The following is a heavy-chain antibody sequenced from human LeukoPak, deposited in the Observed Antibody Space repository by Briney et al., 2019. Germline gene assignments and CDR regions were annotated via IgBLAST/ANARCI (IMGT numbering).Heavy chain of an antibody. V-gene: IGHV3-21*01. D-gene: IGHD5-24*01. CDR2: ISSSSSYI. Sequence: PGGSLRLSCAASGFTFSSYSMNWVRQAPGKGLEWVSSISSSSSYIYYADSVKGRFTISRDNAKNSLYLQMNSLRAEDTAVYYYARGPGRDGYKQGGPWGQGTLVTVSS. CDR3: ARGPGRDGYKQGGP. CDR1: GFTFSSYS. J-gene: IGHJ5*02.